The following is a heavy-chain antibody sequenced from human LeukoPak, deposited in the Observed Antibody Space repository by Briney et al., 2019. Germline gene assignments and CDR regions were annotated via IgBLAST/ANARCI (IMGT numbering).Heavy chain of an antibody. CDR1: GGSISSSSYY. J-gene: IGHJ5*02. CDR2: IYYSGST. CDR3: ARHAPRENWFDP. Sequence: PSETLSLTCTVSGGSISSSSYYWGWIRQPPWKGLAWIGSIYYSGSTYYNSSLKSRVTISVDTSKNQFSLKLSSVTAADTAVYYCARHAPRENWFDPWGQGTLVTVSS. V-gene: IGHV4-39*01.